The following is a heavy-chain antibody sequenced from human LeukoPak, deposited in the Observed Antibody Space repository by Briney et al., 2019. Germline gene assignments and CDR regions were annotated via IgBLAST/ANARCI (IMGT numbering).Heavy chain of an antibody. J-gene: IGHJ5*02. CDR3: AKYCISADCYANWFGP. V-gene: IGHV3-15*01. CDR1: GFTLSSAW. CDR2: SKSKTDGGTT. Sequence: KSGGSLRLSCAGSGFTLSSAWMTWVRQAPGKGLERVGLSKSKTDGGTTDYAAPVKGRFTISRDDSKNTLYLQMNSLKTEDTAVYYCAKYCISADCYANWFGPWGQGTLVTVSS. D-gene: IGHD2-2*01.